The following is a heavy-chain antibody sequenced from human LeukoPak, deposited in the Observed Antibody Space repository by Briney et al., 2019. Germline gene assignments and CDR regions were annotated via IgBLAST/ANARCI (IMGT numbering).Heavy chain of an antibody. CDR2: INGRGFSI. D-gene: IGHD6-19*01. V-gene: IGHV3-21*06. CDR3: TRDQPSSGWGFDS. J-gene: IGHJ4*02. CDR1: GFTFSAYS. Sequence: KPGGSLRLSCATSGFTFSAYSMNWVRHAPGKGLEWVANINGRGFSIHYADSIKGRFTISRDNTEDLLYLQMTSLRADDTALYYCTRDQPSSGWGFDSWGRGTLVIVSS.